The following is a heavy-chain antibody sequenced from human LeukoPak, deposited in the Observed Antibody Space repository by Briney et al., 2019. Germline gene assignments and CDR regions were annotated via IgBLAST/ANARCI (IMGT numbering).Heavy chain of an antibody. J-gene: IGHJ6*03. CDR2: INHSGST. Sequence: PGGSLRLSCAASGFTFSSYEMNWVRQPPGKGLEWIGEINHSGSTNYNPSLKSRVTISVDTSKNQFSLKLSSVTAADTAVYYCARSKWYYMDVWGKGTTVTVSS. V-gene: IGHV4-34*01. CDR1: GFTFSSYE. CDR3: ARSKWYYMDV. D-gene: IGHD2-8*01.